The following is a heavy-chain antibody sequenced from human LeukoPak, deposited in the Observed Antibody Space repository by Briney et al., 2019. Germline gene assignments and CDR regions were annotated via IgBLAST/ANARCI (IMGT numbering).Heavy chain of an antibody. CDR2: IRYDGDNQ. CDR1: GFTFSNYG. V-gene: IGHV3-30*02. Sequence: GGSLRLSCAASGFTFSNYGMHWVRQAPGKGLEWVAFIRYDGDNQYYADSVKGRFTISRDNSKNTLYLQMNSLRPEDTAVYYCAKPQYLEDRPDPRFDYWGQGTLVTVSS. CDR3: AKPQYLEDRPDPRFDY. D-gene: IGHD6-6*01. J-gene: IGHJ4*02.